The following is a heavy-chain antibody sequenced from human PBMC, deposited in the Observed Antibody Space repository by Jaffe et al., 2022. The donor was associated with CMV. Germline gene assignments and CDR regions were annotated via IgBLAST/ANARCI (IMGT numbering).Heavy chain of an antibody. V-gene: IGHV3-48*03. CDR2: ISSSGSTI. J-gene: IGHJ4*02. D-gene: IGHD3-22*01. Sequence: EVQLVESGGGLVQPGGSLRLSCAASGFTFSSYEMNWVRQAPGKGLEWVSYISSSGSTIYYADSVKGRFTISRDNAKNSLYLQMNSLRAEDTAVYYCAREGGGYYYDRGYFDYWGQGTLVTVSS. CDR3: AREGGGYYYDRGYFDY. CDR1: GFTFSSYE.